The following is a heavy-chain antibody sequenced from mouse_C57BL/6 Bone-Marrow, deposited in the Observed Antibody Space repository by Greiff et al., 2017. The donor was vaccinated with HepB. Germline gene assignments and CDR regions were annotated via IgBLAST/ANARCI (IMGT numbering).Heavy chain of an antibody. CDR3: ARSYYYGSREAWFAY. J-gene: IGHJ3*01. Sequence: LQESGAELVKPGASVKISCKASGYAFSSYWMNWVKQRPGKGLEWIGQIYPGDGDTNYNGKFKGKATLTADKSSSTAYMQLSSLTSEDSAVYFCARSYYYGSREAWFAYWGQGTLVTVSA. D-gene: IGHD1-1*01. V-gene: IGHV1-80*01. CDR2: IYPGDGDT. CDR1: GYAFSSYW.